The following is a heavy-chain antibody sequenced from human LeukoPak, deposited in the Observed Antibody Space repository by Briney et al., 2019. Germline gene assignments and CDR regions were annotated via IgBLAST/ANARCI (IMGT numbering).Heavy chain of an antibody. CDR1: TFPFDDYG. D-gene: IGHD1-26*01. J-gene: IGHJ3*02. CDR3: ASDRYRRVGAREAFDI. V-gene: IGHV3-20*04. Sequence: GGSLRLSCSASTFPFDDYGMIGVHQAPGKGLEGVSGINWNGGSTGYADSVKGRFTISRDNAKNSLYLQMNSLGAEDTALYFCASDRYRRVGAREAFDIWGQGTMVTVAS. CDR2: INWNGGST.